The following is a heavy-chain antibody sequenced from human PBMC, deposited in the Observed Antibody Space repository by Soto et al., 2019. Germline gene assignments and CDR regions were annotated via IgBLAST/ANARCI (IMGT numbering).Heavy chain of an antibody. J-gene: IGHJ1*01. CDR1: GFTFSSYW. V-gene: IGHV3-74*01. CDR3: ARLPNKSPQN. Sequence: EVQLVESGGGLVQPGGSLRLSCAASGFTFSSYWMRWVRQAPGKGLVWVSSISTDASSTCYADPGKGRFTISRDNAKNTLYLQMNSVRAEDTAVYYCARLPNKSPQNWGQGTLVIVSP. CDR2: ISTDASST.